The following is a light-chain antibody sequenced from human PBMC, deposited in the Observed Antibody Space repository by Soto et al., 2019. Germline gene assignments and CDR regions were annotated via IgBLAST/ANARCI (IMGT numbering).Light chain of an antibody. CDR2: DVS. CDR1: QSINTL. CDR3: QQYNSYPLT. Sequence: DVQMTQSPSTLSASVGDRVTITCRASQSINTLLAWYQQKPGKAPKLLIYDVSTLEGGVPSSFSGSGSGTEFSLTISSLQPEDVATYYCQQYNSYPLTFGRGTRVEIK. V-gene: IGKV1-5*01. J-gene: IGKJ4*01.